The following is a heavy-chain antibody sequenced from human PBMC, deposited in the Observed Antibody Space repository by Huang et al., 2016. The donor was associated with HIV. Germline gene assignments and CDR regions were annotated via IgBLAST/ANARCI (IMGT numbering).Heavy chain of an antibody. V-gene: IGHV1-2*02. J-gene: IGHJ5*02. D-gene: IGHD3-10*01. Sequence: GLEWMGRINPNTGGTDYARKFQGRVTMTRDTSISTVFMELKRLTSDDTAVFFCARDLRVTVRGPTITPFKWLDPWGQGTPVTVSS. CDR3: ARDLRVTVRGPTITPFKWLDP. CDR2: INPNTGGT.